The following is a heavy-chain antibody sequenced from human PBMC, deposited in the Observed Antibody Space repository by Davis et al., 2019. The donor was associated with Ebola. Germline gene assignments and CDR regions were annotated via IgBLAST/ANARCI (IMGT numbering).Heavy chain of an antibody. D-gene: IGHD3-3*01. V-gene: IGHV3-23*01. CDR2: ISGSGDIT. Sequence: PGGSLRLSCAASGFSFSTYAMTWVRQAPGKGLEWVSVISGSGDITYYADAVKGRFIISRDNSKKTVFLDMHSLRAEDTAVYYCAKTPPHHDFWSGLWDSWGQGTLVTVSS. J-gene: IGHJ4*02. CDR1: GFSFSTYA. CDR3: AKTPPHHDFWSGLWDS.